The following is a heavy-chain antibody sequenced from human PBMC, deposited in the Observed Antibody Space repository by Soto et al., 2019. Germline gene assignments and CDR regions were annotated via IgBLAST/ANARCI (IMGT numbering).Heavy chain of an antibody. CDR2: IKSDGSGT. J-gene: IGHJ4*02. D-gene: IGHD3-10*01. Sequence: EVQLVESGGGLVQPGESLTLSCAASGFTFSSYWMHWVRQAPGKGLVWVSRIKSDGSGTYYADSVKGRLTISRDNAKNTLYLQMHRPSVEDAALYFAARGDGGRDDGDGCLGRRWGQGPLVTVSS. CDR1: GFTFSSYW. V-gene: IGHV3-74*01. CDR3: ARGDGGRDDGDGCLGRR.